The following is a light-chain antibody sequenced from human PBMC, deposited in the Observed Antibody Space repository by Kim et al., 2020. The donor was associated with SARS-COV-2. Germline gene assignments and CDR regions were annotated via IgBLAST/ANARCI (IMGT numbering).Light chain of an antibody. CDR2: RDS. V-gene: IGLV3-9*01. CDR3: QVWDSSTVV. Sequence: SYELTQPLSVSVALGQTARITCGGNNIGSKNVHWYQQKPGQAPVLVIYRDSNRPSGIPERFSGSNSENTATLTISRAQAGDEGDYYCQVWDSSTVVFGGGTQLTVL. J-gene: IGLJ2*01. CDR1: NIGSKN.